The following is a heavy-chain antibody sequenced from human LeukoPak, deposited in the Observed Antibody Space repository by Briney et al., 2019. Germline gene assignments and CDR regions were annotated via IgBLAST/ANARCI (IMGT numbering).Heavy chain of an antibody. J-gene: IGHJ4*02. CDR3: ARGALYSGSSNFDS. V-gene: IGHV3-30*03. Sequence: GGSLRLSCAASGFTFSSYGMHWVRQAPGKGLEWVAVISYDGSNKYYADSVKGRFTISRDNSKNTLYLQMNSLRAEDTAVYYCARGALYSGSSNFDSWGQGTLVTVSS. D-gene: IGHD1-26*01. CDR1: GFTFSSYG. CDR2: ISYDGSNK.